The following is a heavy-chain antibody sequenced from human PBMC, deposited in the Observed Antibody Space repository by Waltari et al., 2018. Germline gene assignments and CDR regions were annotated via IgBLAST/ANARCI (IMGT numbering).Heavy chain of an antibody. V-gene: IGHV4-38-2*01. CDR3: ARWGIAARLRSNWFDP. CDR2: IYHSGST. J-gene: IGHJ5*02. CDR1: GYSISSGYY. Sequence: QVQLRESGPGLVKPSETLSLTCAVSGYSISSGYYWGWIRQPPGKGLEWIGSIYHSGSTYYNPSLKSRVTISVDTSKNQFSLKLSSVTAADTAVYYCARWGIAARLRSNWFDPWGQGTLVTVSS. D-gene: IGHD6-6*01.